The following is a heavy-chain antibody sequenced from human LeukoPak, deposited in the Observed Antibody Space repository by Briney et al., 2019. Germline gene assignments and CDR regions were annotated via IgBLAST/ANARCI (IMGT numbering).Heavy chain of an antibody. D-gene: IGHD6-13*01. V-gene: IGHV4-30-2*01. Sequence: SQTLSLTCAVSGGSISSGGYSWRWIRQPPGKGLEWIGYIYHSGSTYYNPSLKSRVTISVDRSKNQFSLKLSSVTAADTAVYYCARVIAAGVYYFDYWGQGTLVTVSS. CDR1: GGSISSGGYS. J-gene: IGHJ4*02. CDR2: IYHSGST. CDR3: ARVIAAGVYYFDY.